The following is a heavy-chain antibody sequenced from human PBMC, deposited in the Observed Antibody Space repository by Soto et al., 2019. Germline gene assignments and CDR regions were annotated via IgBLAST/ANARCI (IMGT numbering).Heavy chain of an antibody. Sequence: PGGSLRLSCAASGFTFSSYGMHWVRQAPGKGLEWVAVISYDGSNKYYADSVKGRFTISRDNSKNTLYLQMNSLRAEDTAVYYCAKDWGYCSGGSCYEDNWFDPWGQGT. V-gene: IGHV3-30*18. D-gene: IGHD2-15*01. CDR3: AKDWGYCSGGSCYEDNWFDP. CDR1: GFTFSSYG. CDR2: ISYDGSNK. J-gene: IGHJ5*02.